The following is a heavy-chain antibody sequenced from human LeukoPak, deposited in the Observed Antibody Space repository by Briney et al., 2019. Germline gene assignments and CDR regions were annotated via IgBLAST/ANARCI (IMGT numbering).Heavy chain of an antibody. J-gene: IGHJ4*02. CDR2: ISGGGDIT. CDR3: VREDTPATANY. Sequence: GGSLRLSCAASGFNFANHAMSWVRQTPGKGLEWVSAISGGGDITYYADSVRGRFTISRDNSKDTLFLQMHSLRPGDTAVYYCVREDTPATANYWGQGTLVTVSS. D-gene: IGHD2-21*02. CDR1: GFNFANHA. V-gene: IGHV3-23*01.